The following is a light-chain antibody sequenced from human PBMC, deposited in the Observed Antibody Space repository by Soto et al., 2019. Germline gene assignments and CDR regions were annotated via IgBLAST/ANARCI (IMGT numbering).Light chain of an antibody. V-gene: IGKV4-1*01. CDR2: WAS. J-gene: IGKJ1*01. CDR3: QQYYRTPPT. CDR1: QSFLYSPNNKNS. Sequence: DIVMTQSPDSLAVSLGERATINCKSSQSFLYSPNNKNSLAWYQQKPGQPPKLFIYWASIRESGVPDRFSGSGSGTDFTLTISSLQAEDVAVYYCQQYYRTPPTFGQGTKVEIK.